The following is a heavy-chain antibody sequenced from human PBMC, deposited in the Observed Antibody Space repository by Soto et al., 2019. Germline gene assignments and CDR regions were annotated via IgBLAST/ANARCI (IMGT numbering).Heavy chain of an antibody. J-gene: IGHJ4*02. Sequence: SETLSLTCTVSCVTIKHYYWTWIRQPPGKGLEWMGYIYYSGTTYYDPSLKSRVTISEDTSKNQFSLRLSSVTAADTAVFYCARLIHCKTTSCYFDYWGPGTLVTVSS. CDR3: ARLIHCKTTSCYFDY. D-gene: IGHD2-2*01. CDR1: CVTIKHYY. CDR2: IYYSGTT. V-gene: IGHV4-59*08.